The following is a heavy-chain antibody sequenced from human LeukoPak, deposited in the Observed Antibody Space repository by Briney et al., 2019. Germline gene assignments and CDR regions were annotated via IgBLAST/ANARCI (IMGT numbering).Heavy chain of an antibody. D-gene: IGHD3-22*01. Sequence: SGPTLVIPTQTLTLTCTFSGFSLSTSGVGVGWIRQPPGKALEWLALIYWDDDKLYSPSLKSKLTITKDTSKNQVVLTMTNMDPVDTATYYCAHRLGYYDSSGSDLIADYFDYWGQGTLVTVSS. CDR1: GFSLSTSGVG. CDR3: AHRLGYYDSSGSDLIADYFDY. CDR2: IYWDDDK. V-gene: IGHV2-5*02. J-gene: IGHJ4*02.